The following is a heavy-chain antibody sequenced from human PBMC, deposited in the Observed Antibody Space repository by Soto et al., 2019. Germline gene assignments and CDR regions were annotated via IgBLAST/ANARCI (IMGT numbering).Heavy chain of an antibody. CDR1: GFTFSRYW. CDR2: IKQDGTEK. V-gene: IGHV3-7*01. Sequence: FLRLSCAASGFTFSRYWMNWVRQAPGKGLEWVANIKQDGTEKNYVDSVKGRFTISRDNARNSLYLQMDSLRAEDTAVYFCARGDTPMITGMDSFDIWGQGTMVTVSS. CDR3: ARGDTPMITGMDSFDI. D-gene: IGHD5-18*01. J-gene: IGHJ3*02.